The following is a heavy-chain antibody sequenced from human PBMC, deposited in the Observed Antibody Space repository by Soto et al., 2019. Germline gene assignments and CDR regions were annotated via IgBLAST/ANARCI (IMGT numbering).Heavy chain of an antibody. CDR2: ISSSGSTI. CDR3: ARHVPNNFRSY. CDR1: GFTFSDYY. Sequence: GGSLRLSYAASGFTFSDYYMSWIRQAPGKGLGWVSYISSSGSTIYYADSVKGRFTISRDNAKNSLYLQMNSLRAEDTAVYYCARHVPNNFRSYWGQGTLVTVSS. D-gene: IGHD1-20*01. J-gene: IGHJ4*02. V-gene: IGHV3-11*01.